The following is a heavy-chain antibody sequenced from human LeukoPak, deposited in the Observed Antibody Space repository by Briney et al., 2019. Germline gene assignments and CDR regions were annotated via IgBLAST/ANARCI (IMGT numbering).Heavy chain of an antibody. J-gene: IGHJ6*03. CDR2: IYQSGST. CDR3: ARDRFAYDILTGYYTGYYMDV. D-gene: IGHD3-9*01. V-gene: IGHV4-38-2*02. Sequence: SETLSLTCTVSGYSIRNGYNWGWIRLSPGKGLEWLGSIYQSGSTYDNPSLKSRVSLSIDTSKNQFSLKVSSVTAADTAVYYCARDRFAYDILTGYYTGYYMDVWGKGTTVTVSS. CDR1: GYSIRNGYN.